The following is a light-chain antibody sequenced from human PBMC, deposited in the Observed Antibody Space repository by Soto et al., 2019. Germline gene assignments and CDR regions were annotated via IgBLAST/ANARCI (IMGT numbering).Light chain of an antibody. CDR2: GAS. CDR3: QQYGSSPWT. CDR1: QSVSSSH. Sequence: EIVLTQSPGTLSLSPGERGTLSCRASQSVSSSHLAWYQQKPGQAPRLLIYGASSRATGIPDRFSGSGSGTDFSLTISRLEPEDFAVYYFQQYGSSPWTFGQGTKVEVK. J-gene: IGKJ1*01. V-gene: IGKV3-20*01.